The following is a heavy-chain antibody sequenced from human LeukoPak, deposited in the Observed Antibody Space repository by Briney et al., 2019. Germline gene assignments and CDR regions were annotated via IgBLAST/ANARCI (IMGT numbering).Heavy chain of an antibody. V-gene: IGHV4-30-2*01. Sequence: SETLSLTCAVSGGSISSGGYSWSWIRQPPGKGLEWIGYIYHSGSTYYNPSLKSRVTISVDTSKNQFSLKLSSVTAADTAVYYCARGWGNSSGWASFLYYFDYWGQGTLVTVSS. D-gene: IGHD6-19*01. J-gene: IGHJ4*02. CDR2: IYHSGST. CDR3: ARGWGNSSGWASFLYYFDY. CDR1: GGSISSGGYS.